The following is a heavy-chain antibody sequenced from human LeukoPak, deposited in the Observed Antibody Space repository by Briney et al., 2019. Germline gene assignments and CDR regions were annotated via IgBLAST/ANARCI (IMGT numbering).Heavy chain of an antibody. CDR3: ASGKRTAMVQYYFDY. Sequence: SETLSLTCTVSGGSISSYYWSWIRQPPGKGLEWIGYIYYSGSTNYNPSLKSRVTISVDTSKSQFSLKLSSVTAADTAVYYCASGKRTAMVQYYFDYWGQGTLVTVSS. CDR1: GGSISSYY. D-gene: IGHD5-18*01. J-gene: IGHJ4*02. V-gene: IGHV4-59*01. CDR2: IYYSGST.